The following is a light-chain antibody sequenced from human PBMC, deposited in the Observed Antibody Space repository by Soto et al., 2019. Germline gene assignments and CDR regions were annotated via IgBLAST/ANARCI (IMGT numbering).Light chain of an antibody. CDR2: DAS. Sequence: DMQMTQSPSTLSASVGDRVTITCRASQSISRSLAWYQQKPGKAPNLLIYDASSLESGVPSRFSGSGFGTEFTLTISSLQPDDFATYYCQQYNSYLLTFGPGTKVDIK. CDR1: QSISRS. V-gene: IGKV1-5*01. J-gene: IGKJ3*01. CDR3: QQYNSYLLT.